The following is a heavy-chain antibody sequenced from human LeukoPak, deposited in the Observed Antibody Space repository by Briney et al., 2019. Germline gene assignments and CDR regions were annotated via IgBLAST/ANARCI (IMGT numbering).Heavy chain of an antibody. D-gene: IGHD3-22*01. CDR3: ARGVHRRYYDISAYFSD. CDR2: INAGNGNT. V-gene: IGHV1-3*01. J-gene: IGHJ4*02. CDR1: GYTFTSYA. Sequence: GASVKVSCKASGYTFTSYAMHWVRQAPGQRLEWMGWINAGNGNTKYSQKFQGRVTMTRDMSTSTVYMELSSLRSEDTAVYYCARGVHRRYYDISAYFSDWGQGTLVTVSS.